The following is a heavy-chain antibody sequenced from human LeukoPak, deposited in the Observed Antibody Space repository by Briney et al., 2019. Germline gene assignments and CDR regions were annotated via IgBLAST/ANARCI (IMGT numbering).Heavy chain of an antibody. CDR2: IYYSGST. CDR3: ARGKVTMVRGVISYDGYYYYGMDV. Sequence: SETLSLTCTVSGGSISSSSYYWGWIRQPPGKGLEWIGSIYYSGSTYYNPSLKSRVTISVDTSKNQFSLKLSSVTAADTAVYYCARGKVTMVRGVISYDGYYYYGMDVWGQGTTVTVSS. V-gene: IGHV4-39*07. CDR1: GGSISSSSYY. J-gene: IGHJ6*02. D-gene: IGHD3-10*01.